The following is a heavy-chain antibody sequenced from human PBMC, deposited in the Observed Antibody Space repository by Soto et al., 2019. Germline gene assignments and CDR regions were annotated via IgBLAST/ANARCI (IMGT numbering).Heavy chain of an antibody. V-gene: IGHV1-69*01. Sequence: QVQLVQSGAEVKKPGSSVKVSCKASGGTFSSYAISWGRQAPGQGLEWMGGIIPIFCTANYAQKFQGRVTITADESTRTAYMELSSLRSEDTAVYYCARVVNLYPRFSWSDPRGKNWFDPWGQGTLVTVSS. CDR2: IIPIFCTA. CDR3: ARVVNLYPRFSWSDPRGKNWFDP. CDR1: GGTFSSYA. J-gene: IGHJ5*02. D-gene: IGHD6-13*01.